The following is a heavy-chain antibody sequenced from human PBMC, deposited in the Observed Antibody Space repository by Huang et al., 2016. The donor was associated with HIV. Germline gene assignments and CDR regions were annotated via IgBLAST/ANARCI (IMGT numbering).Heavy chain of an antibody. D-gene: IGHD6-19*01. CDR1: GLVFSDPY. J-gene: IGHJ3*02. V-gene: IGHV3-11*01. CDR3: ARRMAGWDDVFDM. CDR2: ISLSGPAT. Sequence: QVQLVESGGGLVKPGGSLRLSCAASGLVFSDPYMNWIRQAPGKGLEWISYISLSGPATRYADSVKGRFTISRDNAKKSLVLEMNSLRVEDTAVYYCARRMAGWDDVFDMWGQGTMVTVSS.